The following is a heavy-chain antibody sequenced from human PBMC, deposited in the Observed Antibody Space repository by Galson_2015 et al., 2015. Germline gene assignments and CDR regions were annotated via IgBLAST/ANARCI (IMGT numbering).Heavy chain of an antibody. Sequence: SLRLSCAASGFTFSSYAMSWVRQAPGKGLEWVSAISGSGGSTYYADSVKGRFTISRDNSKNTLYLQMNSLRAEDTAVYYCAKPICYGAKFLGIAFDIWGQGTMVTVSS. CDR2: ISGSGGST. J-gene: IGHJ3*02. V-gene: IGHV3-23*01. CDR1: GFTFSSYA. D-gene: IGHD4/OR15-4a*01. CDR3: AKPICYGAKFLGIAFDI.